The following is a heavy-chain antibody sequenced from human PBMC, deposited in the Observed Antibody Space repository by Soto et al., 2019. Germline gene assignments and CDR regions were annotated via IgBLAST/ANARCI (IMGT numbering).Heavy chain of an antibody. CDR3: ARGSASRYCHWLPRSNFDY. CDR2: IYYSGST. D-gene: IGHD3-9*01. Sequence: SETLSLTCTVSGGSISSGGYYWSWIRQHPGKGLEWIGYIYYSGSTYYNPSLKSRVTISVDTSKNQFSLKLSSVTAADTAVYYCARGSASRYCHWLPRSNFDYWGQGTLVTVSS. V-gene: IGHV4-31*03. J-gene: IGHJ4*02. CDR1: GGSISSGGYY.